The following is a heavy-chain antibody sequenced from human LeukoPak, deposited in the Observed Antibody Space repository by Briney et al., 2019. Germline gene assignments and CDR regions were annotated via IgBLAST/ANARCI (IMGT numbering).Heavy chain of an antibody. V-gene: IGHV3-33*06. CDR1: GFTFSSYG. CDR3: AKWHFVYYYDSSGMRFDY. CDR2: IWYDGSNK. Sequence: PGGSLRLSCAASGFTFSSYGMHWVRQAPGKGLEWVAVIWYDGSNKYYADSVKGRFTISRDNSKNTLYLQMNSLRAEDTAVYYCAKWHFVYYYDSSGMRFDYWGQGTLVTVSS. D-gene: IGHD3-22*01. J-gene: IGHJ4*02.